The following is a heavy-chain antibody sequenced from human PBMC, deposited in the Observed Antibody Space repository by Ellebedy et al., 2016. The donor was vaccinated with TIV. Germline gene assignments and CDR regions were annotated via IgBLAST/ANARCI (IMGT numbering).Heavy chain of an antibody. CDR3: ARGFRYGSGRWPLDY. D-gene: IGHD4-23*01. Sequence: AASVTVSCKASGYTLMSYGICWVRQAPGQGLEWMGWVSPYDGNTNYAQRFQGRVTMTIDTFTGTGYMELRNLRSDDTALYYCARGFRYGSGRWPLDYWGQGTLVSVSS. J-gene: IGHJ4*02. V-gene: IGHV1-18*01. CDR2: VSPYDGNT. CDR1: GYTLMSYG.